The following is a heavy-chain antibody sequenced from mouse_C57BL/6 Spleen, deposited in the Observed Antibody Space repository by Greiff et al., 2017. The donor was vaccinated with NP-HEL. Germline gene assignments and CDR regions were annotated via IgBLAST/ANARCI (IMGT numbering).Heavy chain of an antibody. CDR2: IWSGGST. CDR1: GFSLTSYG. J-gene: IGHJ4*01. Sequence: QVQLKQSGPGLVQPSQSLSITCTVSGFSLTSYGVHWVRQSPGKGLEWLGVIWSGGSTDYNAAFISRLSISKDNSKSQVFFKMNSLQADDTAIYYCARNSDYDGRDYAMDYWGQGTSVTVSS. D-gene: IGHD2-4*01. V-gene: IGHV2-2*01. CDR3: ARNSDYDGRDYAMDY.